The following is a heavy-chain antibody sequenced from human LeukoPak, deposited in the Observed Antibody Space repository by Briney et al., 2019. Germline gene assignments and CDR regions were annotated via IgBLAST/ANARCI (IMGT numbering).Heavy chain of an antibody. CDR1: GFTFSRYS. D-gene: IGHD2-8*01. CDR3: ARSVRYCTNGVCYQGMDV. Sequence: GGSLRLSCAASGFTFSRYSMNWVRQAAGEGMEWVSSISSSSRYIYYADSVKGRFTISRDNAKNSLYLQMNSLRAEDTAVYYCARSVRYCTNGVCYQGMDVWGQGTTVTVSS. CDR2: ISSSSRYI. V-gene: IGHV3-21*01. J-gene: IGHJ6*02.